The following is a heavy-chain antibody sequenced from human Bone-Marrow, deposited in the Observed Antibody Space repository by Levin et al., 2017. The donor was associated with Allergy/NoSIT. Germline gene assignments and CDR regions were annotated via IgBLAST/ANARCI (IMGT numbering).Heavy chain of an antibody. CDR1: GYSFTSYN. Sequence: AASVKVSCKTSGYSFTSYNVYWVRQAPGQGLEWMGYINPNSGNTGYAQKFQGRVIMTRNSSITTAYMELSGLRFEDTAIYYCARGDCYSGSCYGPDWFDPWGQGTQVTVSS. D-gene: IGHD2-15*01. CDR2: INPNSGNT. V-gene: IGHV1-8*01. J-gene: IGHJ5*02. CDR3: ARGDCYSGSCYGPDWFDP.